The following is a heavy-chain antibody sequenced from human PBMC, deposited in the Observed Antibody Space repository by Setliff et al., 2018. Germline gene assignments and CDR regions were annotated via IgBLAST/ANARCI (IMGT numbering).Heavy chain of an antibody. CDR3: AREHGYSYGQTYYYYGIDV. CDR2: IYYSGST. CDR1: GGSFSGYY. Sequence: TSETLSLTCAVYGGSFSGYYWSWIRQPPGKGLEWIGYIYYSGSTNYNPSLKSRVTISVDTSKNQFSLKLSSVTAADTAVYYCAREHGYSYGQTYYYYGIDVWGQGTTVTVSS. J-gene: IGHJ6*02. D-gene: IGHD5-18*01. V-gene: IGHV4-59*01.